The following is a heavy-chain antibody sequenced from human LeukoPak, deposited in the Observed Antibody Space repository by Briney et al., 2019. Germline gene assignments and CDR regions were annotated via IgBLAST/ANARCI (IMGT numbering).Heavy chain of an antibody. J-gene: IGHJ5*02. CDR2: IYYSGST. CDR3: ARGHDCSGGSCYMSWFDP. V-gene: IGHV4-39*07. D-gene: IGHD2-15*01. Sequence: PSETLSLTCTVSGGSISSSSYYWGWIRQPPGKGLEWIGSIYYSGSTYYNPSLKSRVTISVDTSKNQFSLKLSSVTAADTAVYYCARGHDCSGGSCYMSWFDPWGQGTLVTVSS. CDR1: GGSISSSSYY.